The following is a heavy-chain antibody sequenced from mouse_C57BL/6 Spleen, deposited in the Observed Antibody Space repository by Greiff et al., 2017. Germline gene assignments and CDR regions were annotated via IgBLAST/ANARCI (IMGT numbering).Heavy chain of an antibody. CDR1: GYAFSSYW. CDR3: ARGDITTVVATGRFDY. Sequence: VQLQQSGAELVKPGASVKISCKASGYAFSSYWMNWVKQRPGKGLEWIGQIYPGDGDTNYNGKFKGKATLTADKSSSTAYMQLSSLTSEDSAVYFCARGDITTVVATGRFDYWGQGTTLTVSS. V-gene: IGHV1-80*01. CDR2: IYPGDGDT. J-gene: IGHJ2*01. D-gene: IGHD1-1*01.